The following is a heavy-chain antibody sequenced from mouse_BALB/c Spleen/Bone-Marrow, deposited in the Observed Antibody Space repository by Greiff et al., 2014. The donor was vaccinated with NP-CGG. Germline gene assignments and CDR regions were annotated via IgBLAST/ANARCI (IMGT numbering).Heavy chain of an antibody. CDR3: ATMITDWYFDV. Sequence: EVQLQQSGAELVKPGASVKLSCTASGFNIKDTYMHWVKQRPEQGLEWIGRIDPANGNTKYDPKFQGKATITADISSNTAYLQLSSLTSEDTAVYYCATMITDWYFDVWGAGTTVTVSS. J-gene: IGHJ1*01. V-gene: IGHV14-3*02. CDR2: IDPANGNT. CDR1: GFNIKDTY. D-gene: IGHD2-4*01.